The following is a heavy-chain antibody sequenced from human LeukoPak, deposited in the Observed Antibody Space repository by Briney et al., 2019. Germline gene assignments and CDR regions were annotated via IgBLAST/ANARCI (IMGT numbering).Heavy chain of an antibody. J-gene: IGHJ4*02. Sequence: GGSLRLSCAASGFTFSSYSMNWVRQAPGKGLEWVSSISSSSSYIYYADSVKGRFTISRDNAKNSLYLQMNSLRAEDTAVYYCARSLDGGYYFDYWGQGTLVTVSS. CDR1: GFTFSSYS. CDR2: ISSSSSYI. V-gene: IGHV3-21*01. D-gene: IGHD3-16*01. CDR3: ARSLDGGYYFDY.